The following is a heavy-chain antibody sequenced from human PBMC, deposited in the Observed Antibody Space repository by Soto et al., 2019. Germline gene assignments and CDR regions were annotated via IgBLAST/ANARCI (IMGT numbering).Heavy chain of an antibody. CDR1: GGSISSYY. CDR2: FYYSGST. Sequence: QVQLQESGPGLVKPSETLSLTCTVSGGSISSYYWSWIRQPPGKGLEWIGDFYYSGSTNYNPSLTSRVTISVDTSKNQSPLNLSSVTAPDTAVYYCARLPYGSGSYLDSSGQGTLVTVSS. J-gene: IGHJ4*02. V-gene: IGHV4-59*08. D-gene: IGHD3-10*01. CDR3: ARLPYGSGSYLDS.